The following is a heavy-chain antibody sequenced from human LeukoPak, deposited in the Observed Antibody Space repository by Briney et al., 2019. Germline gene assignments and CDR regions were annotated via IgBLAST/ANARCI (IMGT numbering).Heavy chain of an antibody. J-gene: IGHJ4*02. CDR2: INHSGST. Sequence: PSETLSLTCAVYGGSFSGYYWSWIRQPPGKGLEWIGEINHSGSTNYNPSLKSRVTLSIDTSENQFSLKLSSVTPADTAVYYCARDTSGHDLDNWGQGTLVTVSS. D-gene: IGHD6-25*01. CDR3: ARDTSGHDLDN. CDR1: GGSFSGYY. V-gene: IGHV4-34*01.